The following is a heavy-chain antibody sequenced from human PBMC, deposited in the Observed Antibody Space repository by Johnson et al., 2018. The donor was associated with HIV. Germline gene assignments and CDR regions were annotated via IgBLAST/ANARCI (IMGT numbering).Heavy chain of an antibody. V-gene: IGHV3-7*01. J-gene: IGHJ3*02. Sequence: VQLVESGGSWVQPGGSLRLSSPSSRFTFGNSYMAWVRQAPGKGLEWVANIKQDGSEKYYADSVQGRFTISRDNGRGLVYLQMHSLTAADTAVYYCARKYIWGQGTRVTVSS. CDR1: RFTFGNSY. CDR3: ARKYI. CDR2: IKQDGSEK.